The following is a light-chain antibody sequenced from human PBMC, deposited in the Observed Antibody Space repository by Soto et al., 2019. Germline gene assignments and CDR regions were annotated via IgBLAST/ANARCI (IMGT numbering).Light chain of an antibody. J-gene: IGKJ1*01. CDR3: QQYNSYSWT. Sequence: DIQMTQSPSTLSASVGDRVTVTCRASQRISSWLAWYQQKPGKAPKLLIFDASNLESGVPSKFSGSGSGTEFTLTISSLQPDDFAIYYCQQYNSYSWTFGQGTKVDIK. CDR1: QRISSW. V-gene: IGKV1-5*01. CDR2: DAS.